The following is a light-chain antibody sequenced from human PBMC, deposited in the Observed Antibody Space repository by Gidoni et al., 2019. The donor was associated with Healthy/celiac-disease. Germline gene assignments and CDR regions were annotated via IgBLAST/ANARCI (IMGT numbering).Light chain of an antibody. J-gene: IGLJ3*02. CDR2: SYN. CDR1: SSNIGRNT. CDR3: AAWDDSLNGNWV. V-gene: IGLV1-44*01. Sequence: QSVLTQPPSASGTPGQRVTISCSGSSSNIGRNTVNWYQQLPGTVPKLLIYSYNQRPSGVPDRFSGSKSGTSASLAISGLQSEDEADYYCAAWDDSLNGNWVFGGGTKLTVL.